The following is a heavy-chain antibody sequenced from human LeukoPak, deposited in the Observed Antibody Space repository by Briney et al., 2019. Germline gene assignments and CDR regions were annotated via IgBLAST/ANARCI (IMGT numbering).Heavy chain of an antibody. CDR3: ARDYLSGLDY. CDR2: IGSSGDTI. V-gene: IGHV3-48*03. D-gene: IGHD3-16*02. J-gene: IGHJ4*02. CDR1: GSTFSSYE. Sequence: GGSLRLSCAASGSTFSSYEMNWVRQAPGKGLEWVSYIGSSGDTIYYADSVKGRFTISRDNAKNSLYLQMNSLRAEDAAVYYCARDYLSGLDYWGRGTLVTVSS.